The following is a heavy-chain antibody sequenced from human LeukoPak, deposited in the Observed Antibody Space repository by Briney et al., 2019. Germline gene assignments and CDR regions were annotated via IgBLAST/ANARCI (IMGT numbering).Heavy chain of an antibody. Sequence: PGRSLRLSCAASGFTFSSYGMHWVRQAPGKGLEWVAVIWYDGSNEYYADSVKGRFTISRDNSKNTLYLQMNSLRAEDTAVYYCARDLLYGSGSPFDYWGQGTLVTVSS. V-gene: IGHV3-33*01. CDR2: IWYDGSNE. J-gene: IGHJ4*02. D-gene: IGHD3-10*01. CDR1: GFTFSSYG. CDR3: ARDLLYGSGSPFDY.